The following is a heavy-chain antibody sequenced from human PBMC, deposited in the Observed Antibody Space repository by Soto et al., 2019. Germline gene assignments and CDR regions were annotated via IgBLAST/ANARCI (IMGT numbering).Heavy chain of an antibody. CDR1: GFTFDVYG. Sequence: EVQLVESGGGLVQPGRSLRLSCVASGFTFDVYGMHWVRQAPGKGLEWVSGISWNSGSIGYADSVKGRFTISRDNARSSLYLQMNSLRAEDTAVYYCARDAYYFFDYWGQGTLVTVSS. CDR2: ISWNSGSI. V-gene: IGHV3-9*01. J-gene: IGHJ4*02. D-gene: IGHD3-16*01. CDR3: ARDAYYFFDY.